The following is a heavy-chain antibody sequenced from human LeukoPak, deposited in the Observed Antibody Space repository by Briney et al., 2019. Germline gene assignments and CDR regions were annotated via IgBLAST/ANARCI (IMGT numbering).Heavy chain of an antibody. Sequence: PSETLSLTCAVYGGSFSGYYWSWIRQPPGKGLEWIGEINHSGSTNYNPSLKSRVTISVDTSKNQFSLKVSSVTAADTAVYYCARRDDYSNYCDYYWSQEILVTVSS. CDR3: ARRDDYSNYCDYY. V-gene: IGHV4-34*01. CDR1: GGSFSGYY. CDR2: INHSGST. J-gene: IGHJ4*02. D-gene: IGHD4-11*01.